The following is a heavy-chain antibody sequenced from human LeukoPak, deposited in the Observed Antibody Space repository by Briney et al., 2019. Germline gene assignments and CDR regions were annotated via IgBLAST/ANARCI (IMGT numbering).Heavy chain of an antibody. CDR1: GGSISSSSYY. Sequence: PSETLSLTRTVSGGSISSSSYYWGWIRQPPGKGLEWIGSIYYSGSTNYNPSLKSRVTISVDTSKNQFSLKLSSVTAADTAVYYCARRGYSGYDYRRDPYYYYYMDVWGKGTTVTVSS. CDR3: ARRGYSGYDYRRDPYYYYYMDV. J-gene: IGHJ6*03. CDR2: IYYSGST. D-gene: IGHD5-12*01. V-gene: IGHV4-39*01.